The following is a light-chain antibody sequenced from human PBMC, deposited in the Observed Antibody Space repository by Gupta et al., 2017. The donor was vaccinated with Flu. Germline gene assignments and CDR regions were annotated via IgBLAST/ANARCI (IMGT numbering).Light chain of an antibody. J-gene: IGLJ3*02. CDR1: SGSVSTSYY. Sequence: QTVVTQQPSLSVSPGGTVTLTCGLSSGSVSTSYYPSWYQQTPGQATRTLIDSTNTRSSGVHDRLSGASRGNKAALTITGAQADDEADYYCVRYMGSGIWVFGGGTKLTVL. CDR2: STN. V-gene: IGLV8-61*01. CDR3: VRYMGSGIWV.